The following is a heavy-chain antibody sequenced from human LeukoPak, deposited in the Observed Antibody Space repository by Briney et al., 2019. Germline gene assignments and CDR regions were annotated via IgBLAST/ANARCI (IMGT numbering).Heavy chain of an antibody. Sequence: PGGSLRLSCAASGFTVSSNYMSWDRQAPGKGLEWVSVIYSGGSTYYADSVKGRFTISRDNSKNTLYLQMNSLRAEDTAVYYCARLEAQSSDYWGQGTLVTVSS. CDR3: ARLEAQSSDY. V-gene: IGHV3-66*01. CDR1: GFTVSSNY. J-gene: IGHJ4*02. CDR2: IYSGGST. D-gene: IGHD5-24*01.